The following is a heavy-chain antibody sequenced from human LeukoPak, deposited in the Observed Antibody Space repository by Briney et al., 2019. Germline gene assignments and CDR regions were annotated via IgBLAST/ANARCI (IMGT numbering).Heavy chain of an antibody. J-gene: IGHJ4*02. Sequence: SVKVSCKASGGTFISYAISWVRQAAGQGLEGMGGIIPIFGTENSAQKFQGRVTITPDESPRTAYMELSSPGSAGPALFYWGRVICSSTSCYPPDYWGKGTLVTVSS. CDR3: GRVICSSTSCYPPDY. CDR2: IIPIFGTE. D-gene: IGHD2-2*01. CDR1: GGTFISYA. V-gene: IGHV1-69*01.